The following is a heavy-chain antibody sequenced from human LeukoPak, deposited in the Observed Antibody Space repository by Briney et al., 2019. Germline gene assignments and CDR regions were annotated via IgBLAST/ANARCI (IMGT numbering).Heavy chain of an antibody. Sequence: PGGSLRLSCAASGSSFSSLWMHWVRQAPGKGLEWVSRVHSDGTTTNYADSVKGRFTISRDNAQNTLYLQMNSLRVEDTAVYYCAKGALVYYYYGMDVWGRGTTVTVSS. J-gene: IGHJ6*02. CDR1: GSSFSSLW. D-gene: IGHD3-16*01. V-gene: IGHV3-74*01. CDR2: VHSDGTTT. CDR3: AKGALVYYYYGMDV.